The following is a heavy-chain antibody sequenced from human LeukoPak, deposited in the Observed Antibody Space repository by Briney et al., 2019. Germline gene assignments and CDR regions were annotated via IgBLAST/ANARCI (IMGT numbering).Heavy chain of an antibody. CDR1: GYTFTSYG. CDR3: ARFGPVRYFDWLGPGY. D-gene: IGHD3-9*01. Sequence: ASVKVSCKASGYTFTSYGISWVRQAPGQGLEWTGWISAYDGNTNYAQKLQGRVTMTTDTSTSTAYMELRSPRSDDTAVYYCARFGPVRYFDWLGPGYWGQGTLVTVSS. CDR2: ISAYDGNT. V-gene: IGHV1-18*01. J-gene: IGHJ4*02.